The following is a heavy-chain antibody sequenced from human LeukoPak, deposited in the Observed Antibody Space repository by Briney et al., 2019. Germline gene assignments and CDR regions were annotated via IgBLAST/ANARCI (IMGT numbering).Heavy chain of an antibody. CDR2: ISGSGGST. V-gene: IGHV3-23*01. CDR3: AKDLRVIVGPLTG. CDR1: GFTFSSYA. Sequence: PGGSLRLSCAASGFTFSSYAMSWVRQAPGKGLEWVSAISGSGGSTYYADSVKGRFTISRENSKNTLYLQMNSLRAEYTAVYYCAKDLRVIVGPLTGWGQGTLVTVSS. D-gene: IGHD1-26*01. J-gene: IGHJ4*02.